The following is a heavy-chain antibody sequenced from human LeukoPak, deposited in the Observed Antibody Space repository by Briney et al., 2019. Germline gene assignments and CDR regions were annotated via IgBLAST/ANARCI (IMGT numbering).Heavy chain of an antibody. D-gene: IGHD5-24*01. J-gene: IGHJ4*02. CDR2: ISGSGGST. CDR3: ATPFPDGYNIGDFDY. Sequence: PGRSLRLSCAASGFTFSSYAMHWVRQAPGKGLEWVSAISGSGGSTYYADSVKGRFTISRDNSKNTLYLQMNSLRAEDTAVYYCATPFPDGYNIGDFDYWGQGTLVTVSS. CDR1: GFTFSSYA. V-gene: IGHV3-23*01.